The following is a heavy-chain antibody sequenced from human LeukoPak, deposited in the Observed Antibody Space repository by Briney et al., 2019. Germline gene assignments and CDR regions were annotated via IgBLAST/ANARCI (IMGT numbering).Heavy chain of an antibody. Sequence: SETLSLTCTVSGGSISSGGYHWGWIRQPPGKGPEWIGSISYSGSTFYNSSLRSRVTISVDTSKNQFPLMLRSVTAADTAVYYCARPRYSSGWYPNWFDPWGQGILVTVSS. V-gene: IGHV4-39*01. CDR1: GGSISSGGYH. J-gene: IGHJ5*02. CDR2: ISYSGST. D-gene: IGHD6-19*01. CDR3: ARPRYSSGWYPNWFDP.